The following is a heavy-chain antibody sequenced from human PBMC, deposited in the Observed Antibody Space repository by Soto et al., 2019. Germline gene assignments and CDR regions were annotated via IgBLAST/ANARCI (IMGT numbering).Heavy chain of an antibody. CDR1: GFDLTSSR. Sequence: PGGSLRLACVASGFDLTSSRMNWVRQAPGKGLEWVASISGSGKDTFYRHSVKGRFAISRDSAGTSLFLRMDSVKVEDTAVYHCARVILVDGPAFSGDMDVWGPGTAAAVYS. CDR3: ARVILVDGPAFSGDMDV. CDR2: ISGSGKDT. D-gene: IGHD6-6*01. J-gene: IGHJ6*02. V-gene: IGHV3-21*01.